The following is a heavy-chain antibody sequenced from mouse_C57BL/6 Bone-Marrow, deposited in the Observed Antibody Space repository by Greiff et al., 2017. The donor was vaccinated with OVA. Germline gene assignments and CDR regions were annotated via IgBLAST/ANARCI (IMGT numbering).Heavy chain of an antibody. Sequence: EVQLQQSGPELVKPGASVKISCKASGYTFTDYYMNWVKQSHGKSLEWIGDINPNNGGTSYNQKFKGKATLTVDKSSSTAYMELRSLTSEDAAVYYCARALHLDYWGQGTTLTVSS. V-gene: IGHV1-26*01. CDR2: INPNNGGT. J-gene: IGHJ2*01. CDR3: ARALHLDY. CDR1: GYTFTDYY.